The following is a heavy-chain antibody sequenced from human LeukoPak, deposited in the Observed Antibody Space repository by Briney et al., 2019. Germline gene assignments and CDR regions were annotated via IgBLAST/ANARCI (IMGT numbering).Heavy chain of an antibody. J-gene: IGHJ3*02. D-gene: IGHD3-9*01. V-gene: IGHV3-21*01. CDR3: ARAIPTYYDILTGYRPDAFDI. CDR1: GFSFSSYN. CDR2: ITTSSTYT. Sequence: GGSLRLSCEASGFSFSSYNMDWVRQTPGKGLEWISSITTSSTYTFYADSVKGRFTISRDNARNSLYLQMNSLRVEDTAVYYCARAIPTYYDILTGYRPDAFDIWGQGTMVTVSS.